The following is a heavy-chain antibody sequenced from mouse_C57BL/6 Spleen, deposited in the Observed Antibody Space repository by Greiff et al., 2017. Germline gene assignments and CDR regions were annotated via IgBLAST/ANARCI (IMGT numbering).Heavy chain of an antibody. J-gene: IGHJ1*03. CDR3: ARSDYYGSTPYFDV. CDR2: IDPSDSNT. D-gene: IGHD1-1*01. CDR1: GYTFTSYW. Sequence: QVQLQQPGAELVMPGASVKLSCKASGYTFTSYWMHWVKQRPGQGLEWIGEIDPSDSNTNYNQKFKGKSTLTVDKSSSTSYMQLSSLTSEDSAVYYCARSDYYGSTPYFDVWGTGTTVTVSS. V-gene: IGHV1-69*01.